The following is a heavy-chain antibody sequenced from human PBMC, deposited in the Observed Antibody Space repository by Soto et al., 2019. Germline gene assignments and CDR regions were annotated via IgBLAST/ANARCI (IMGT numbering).Heavy chain of an antibody. Sequence: GGSLRLSCAASGFTFSSYAMSWVRQAPGKGLEWVSAIRGGGSSTYYADSVKGRFTISRDNSKNTLYLQMDSLRAEDTALYYSAKPEIRYSWGNGPAYWGQGTLVTVSS. J-gene: IGHJ4*02. V-gene: IGHV3-23*01. CDR2: IRGGGSST. CDR3: AKPEIRYSWGNGPAY. D-gene: IGHD2-8*02. CDR1: GFTFSSYA.